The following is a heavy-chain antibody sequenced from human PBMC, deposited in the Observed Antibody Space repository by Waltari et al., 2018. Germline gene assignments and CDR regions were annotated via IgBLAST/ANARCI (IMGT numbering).Heavy chain of an antibody. J-gene: IGHJ5*02. CDR1: GFSLSTSGVG. CDR2: IYWNDDK. Sequence: QITLKESGPTLVKPTQTLTLTCTFSGFSLSTSGVGVGWIRQPPGKALEWLALIYWNDDKRYSPSLKSRLTITKDTSKNQVVLTMTNMDPVDTATYYCAHRPEQARPMGRWFDPWGQGTLVTVSS. CDR3: AHRPEQARPMGRWFDP. V-gene: IGHV2-5*01. D-gene: IGHD3-10*01.